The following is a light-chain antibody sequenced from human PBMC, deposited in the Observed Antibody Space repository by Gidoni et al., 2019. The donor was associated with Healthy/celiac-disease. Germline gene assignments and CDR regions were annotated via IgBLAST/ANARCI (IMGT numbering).Light chain of an antibody. CDR3: QQSYSNPLT. CDR2: AAS. J-gene: IGKJ2*01. V-gene: IGKV1-39*01. Sequence: ASQSISSYLNWYQQKPGKAPKLLIYAASSLQSVVPARFSGSGSGTDFTLTISSLQPEDFATYYCQQSYSNPLTFGQGTKVEIK. CDR1: QSISSY.